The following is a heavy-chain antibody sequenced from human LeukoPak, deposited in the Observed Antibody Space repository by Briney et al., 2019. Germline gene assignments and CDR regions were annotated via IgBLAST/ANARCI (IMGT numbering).Heavy chain of an antibody. CDR2: IYYSGST. CDR1: GGSISSYY. V-gene: IGHV4-59*08. Sequence: PETLSLTCTVSGGSISSYYWSWIRQPPGKGLEWIGYIYYSGSTNYNPSLKSRVTMSVDTSKNQFSLKLSSVTAADTAVYYCARRGYGGNSDAFDIWGQGTMVTVSS. CDR3: ARRGYGGNSDAFDI. J-gene: IGHJ3*02. D-gene: IGHD4-23*01.